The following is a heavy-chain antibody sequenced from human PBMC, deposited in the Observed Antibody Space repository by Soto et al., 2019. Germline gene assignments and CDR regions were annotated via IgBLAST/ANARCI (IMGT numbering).Heavy chain of an antibody. CDR2: ISYDGSNK. D-gene: IGHD4-17*01. V-gene: IGHV3-30*18. CDR3: AKGYDDYGVFYYYYSMDV. CDR1: GFTFSSYA. J-gene: IGHJ6*02. Sequence: GGSLRLSCAASGFTFSSYAMHWVRQAPGKGLEWVAVISYDGSNKYYADSVKGRFTISRDSSKNTLYLQMNSLRAEDTAVYYCAKGYDDYGVFYYYYSMDVWGQGTTVTVSS.